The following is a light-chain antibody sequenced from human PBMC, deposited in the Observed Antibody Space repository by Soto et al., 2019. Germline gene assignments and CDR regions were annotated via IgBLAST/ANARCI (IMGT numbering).Light chain of an antibody. Sequence: DIQMTQSPSTLSASVGDRVTITCRASQSISSWLAWYQQKPGKAPKLLIYKTSILESGVPSRFSGSGSGTELTLTISSLQSEDFAVYYCQQYYYWTPWTFGQGTKVDIK. V-gene: IGKV1-5*03. CDR1: QSISSW. J-gene: IGKJ1*01. CDR3: QQYYYWTPWT. CDR2: KTS.